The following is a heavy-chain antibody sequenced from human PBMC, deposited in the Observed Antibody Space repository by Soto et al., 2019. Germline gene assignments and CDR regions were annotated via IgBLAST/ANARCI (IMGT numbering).Heavy chain of an antibody. CDR2: ISYSGST. D-gene: IGHD2-15*01. CDR1: GGAISIGAYY. CDR3: ARLPYEDRHFDY. V-gene: IGHV4-30-4*01. Sequence: PSETLSLTCAVSGGAISIGAYYLSWVRQPPGKGLEYVGYISYSGSTYYNPSLKSRVTISVDTSKNHLSLQLTSVTAEDTARYYCARLPYEDRHFDYRARESCSPSHQ. J-gene: IGHJ4*02.